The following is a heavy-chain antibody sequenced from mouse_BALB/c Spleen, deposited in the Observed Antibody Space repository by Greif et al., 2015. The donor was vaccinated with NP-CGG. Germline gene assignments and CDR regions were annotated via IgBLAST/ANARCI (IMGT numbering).Heavy chain of an antibody. D-gene: IGHD1-1*01. CDR2: INPSNGGT. J-gene: IGHJ3*01. Sequence: QVQLQQSGAELVKPGASVKLSCKASGYTFTSYYMYWVKRRPGQGLEWIGEINPSNGGTNFNEKFKSKATLTVDKSSSTAYMQLSSLTSEDSAVYYCTSLLLWGQGTLVTVSA. V-gene: IGHV1S16*01. CDR3: TSLLL. CDR1: GYTFTSYY.